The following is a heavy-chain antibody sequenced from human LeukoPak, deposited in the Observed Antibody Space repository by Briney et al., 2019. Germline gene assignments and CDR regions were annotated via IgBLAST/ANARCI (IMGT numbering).Heavy chain of an antibody. CDR2: ISSSSSYI. J-gene: IGHJ4*02. V-gene: IGHV3-21*01. D-gene: IGHD6-13*01. Sequence: GGSLRLSCAASGFTFSSYSMNWVRQAPGKGLEWVSSISSSSSYIYYADSVKGRFTISRDNAKNSLYLQMNSLRAEDTAVYYCAKGRTIAAAGRGMSQWGQGTLVTVSS. CDR3: AKGRTIAAAGRGMSQ. CDR1: GFTFSSYS.